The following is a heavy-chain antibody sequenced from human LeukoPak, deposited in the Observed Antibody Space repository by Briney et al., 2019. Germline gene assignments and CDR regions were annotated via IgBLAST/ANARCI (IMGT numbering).Heavy chain of an antibody. CDR3: ASPGYSSGWYAFDI. J-gene: IGHJ3*02. V-gene: IGHV4-4*07. D-gene: IGHD6-19*01. Sequence: SETLSLTCTVSGGSISSYYWTWIRQPAGKGLEWIGRIYASGSTNYNPSLKSRVTMSVDPSKNQFSLRLNSVTAADTAVYYCASPGYSSGWYAFDIWGQETMVTVSS. CDR1: GGSISSYY. CDR2: IYASGST.